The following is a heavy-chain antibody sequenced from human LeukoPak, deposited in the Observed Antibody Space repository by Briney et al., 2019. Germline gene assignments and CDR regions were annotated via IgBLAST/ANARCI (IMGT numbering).Heavy chain of an antibody. Sequence: GGSLRLSCAASGLTFSNAWMSWVRQAPGKGLEWVAVIWYDGSNQYYVDAVKGRFTISRDNSKNIVYLQMNSLGAEDTAVYYCARPRKSMVIRDAFDIWGQGTMVTVSS. CDR2: IWYDGSNQ. J-gene: IGHJ3*02. CDR3: ARPRKSMVIRDAFDI. CDR1: GLTFSNAW. D-gene: IGHD2-21*01. V-gene: IGHV3-33*08.